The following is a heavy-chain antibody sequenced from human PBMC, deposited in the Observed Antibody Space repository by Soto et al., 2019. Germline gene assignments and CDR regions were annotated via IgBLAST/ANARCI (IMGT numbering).Heavy chain of an antibody. CDR2: IYWDDDK. CDR3: AHKGDGYRGFKY. V-gene: IGHV2-5*02. D-gene: IGHD5-12*01. Sequence: QITLKESGPPLVKPTQTLTLTCTLSGFSLFTSGVGVGWIRQPPGEALEWLALIYWDDDKRYSPILRSRLTITKDTSKTQVVLTVTNMEPVDTATYYCAHKGDGYRGFKYWGQGTLVTVSS. J-gene: IGHJ4*02. CDR1: GFSLFTSGVG.